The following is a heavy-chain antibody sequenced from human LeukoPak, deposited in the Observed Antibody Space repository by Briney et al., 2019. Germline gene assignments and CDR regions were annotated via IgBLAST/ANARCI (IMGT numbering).Heavy chain of an antibody. J-gene: IGHJ4*02. Sequence: SETLSLTCTVSGGSISSSSYYWGWIRQPPGKGLEWIGYIYYSGSTNYNPSLKSRVTISVDTSKNQFSLKLSSVTAADTAVYYCAKADYDSEFDYWGQGTLVTVSS. CDR2: IYYSGST. D-gene: IGHD3-22*01. CDR3: AKADYDSEFDY. CDR1: GGSISSSSYY. V-gene: IGHV4-61*05.